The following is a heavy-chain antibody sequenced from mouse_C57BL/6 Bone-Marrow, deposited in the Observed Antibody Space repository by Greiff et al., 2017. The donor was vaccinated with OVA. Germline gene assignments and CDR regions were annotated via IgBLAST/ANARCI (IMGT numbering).Heavy chain of an antibody. V-gene: IGHV2-5*01. CDR3: ASHYYGSSYGYAMDY. Sequence: VQLQQSGPGLVQPSQSLSITCTVSGFSLTSYGVHWVRQSPGKGLEWLGVIWRGGSTDYNAAFMSRLSITKDNSKSQVFFKMNSLQADDTAIYYCASHYYGSSYGYAMDYWGQGTSVTVSS. CDR2: IWRGGST. CDR1: GFSLTSYG. J-gene: IGHJ4*01. D-gene: IGHD1-1*01.